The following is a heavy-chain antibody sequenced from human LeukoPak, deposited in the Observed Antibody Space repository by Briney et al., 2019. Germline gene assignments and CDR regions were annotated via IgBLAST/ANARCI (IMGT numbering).Heavy chain of an antibody. V-gene: IGHV3-7*01. J-gene: IGHJ4*02. CDR1: GFSFSSYW. CDR3: ARDSACYDY. D-gene: IGHD2-15*01. Sequence: GGSLRLSCAASGFSFSSYWMSWVRQAPGKELEWVANIKQDGSEEYYVDSVRGRFTISRDNAKNSLCLQMSSLRAEDTAVYYCARDSACYDYWGQGTLVTVSS. CDR2: IKQDGSEE.